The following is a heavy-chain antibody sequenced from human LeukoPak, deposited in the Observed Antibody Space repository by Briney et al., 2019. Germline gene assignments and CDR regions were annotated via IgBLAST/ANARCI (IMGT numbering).Heavy chain of an antibody. CDR1: GFTFSNYG. D-gene: IGHD1-26*01. CDR3: AKTMGAIDHDY. Sequence: GGSLRLSCAASGFTFSNYGIHWVRQAPGKGLEWVAVISYDATNEYYTDSVKGRFTISRDNSRNTLYLQMNSLRAEDTAVYYCAKTMGAIDHDYWGQGTLVIVSS. V-gene: IGHV3-30*18. J-gene: IGHJ4*02. CDR2: ISYDATNE.